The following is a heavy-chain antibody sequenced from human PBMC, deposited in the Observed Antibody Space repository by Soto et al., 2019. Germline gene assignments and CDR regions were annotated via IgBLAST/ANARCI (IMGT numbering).Heavy chain of an antibody. CDR2: IYTSGST. V-gene: IGHV4-4*07. CDR3: ARDRRSGPYSSSPDWFDP. J-gene: IGHJ5*02. Sequence: PSETLSLTCTVYGGSISSYYWSWIRQPAGKGLEWIGRIYTSGSTNYNPSLKSRVTMSVDTSKNQFSLKLSSVTAADTAVYYCARDRRSGPYSSSPDWFDPWGQGTLVTVSS. CDR1: GGSISSYY. D-gene: IGHD6-6*01.